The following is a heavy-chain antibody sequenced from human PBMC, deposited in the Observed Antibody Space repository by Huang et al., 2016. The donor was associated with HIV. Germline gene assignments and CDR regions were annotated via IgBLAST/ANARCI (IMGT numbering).Heavy chain of an antibody. CDR2: ISGSGGGT. V-gene: IGHV3-23*01. Sequence: EVQLLESGGGLGQPGGSLRLSCGDSGFTFSTYAMSWVRQAPGKGLDGGSGISGSGGGTYYAESVKGRFTNTSDNSNNALYVQMNRLRVEYTAVDYLAKGGGASPRLHAFDVWGQGTMVTVSS. J-gene: IGHJ3*01. CDR3: AKGGGASPRLHAFDV. D-gene: IGHD5-18*01. CDR1: GFTFSTYA.